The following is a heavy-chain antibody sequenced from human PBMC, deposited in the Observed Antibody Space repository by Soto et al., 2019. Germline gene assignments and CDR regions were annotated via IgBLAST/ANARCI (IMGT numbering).Heavy chain of an antibody. Sequence: QVQLQESGPGLVKPSQTLSLTCTVSVGSISSGDYYWRWIRQPPGKGLEWIGYIYYSGSTYYNPSLKSRVTISVDTAKTQFSLKLSSVTAADTAVYYCARVGGYNYPDYWGQGTLVTVSS. V-gene: IGHV4-30-4*01. J-gene: IGHJ4*02. CDR1: VGSISSGDYY. CDR3: ARVGGYNYPDY. CDR2: IYYSGST. D-gene: IGHD5-12*01.